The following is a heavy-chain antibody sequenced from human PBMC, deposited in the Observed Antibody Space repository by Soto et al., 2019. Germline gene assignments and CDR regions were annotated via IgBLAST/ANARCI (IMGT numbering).Heavy chain of an antibody. D-gene: IGHD3-22*01. CDR1: GDSISSYY. Sequence: QVQLQESGPGLVKPSETLSLTCAVSGDSISSYYCMCIRQPPGKGLESIGYLYYGRSANYNTSLRSRVTLSVDTSTNQCSLTLSSMTAADTAVYYCALRSMAVVPEYWGQGTLVTVSS. J-gene: IGHJ4*02. V-gene: IGHV4-59*01. CDR2: LYYGRSA. CDR3: ALRSMAVVPEY.